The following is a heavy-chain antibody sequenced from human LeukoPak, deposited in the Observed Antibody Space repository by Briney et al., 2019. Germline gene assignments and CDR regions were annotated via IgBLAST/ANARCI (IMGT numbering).Heavy chain of an antibody. CDR1: GGSFSGYY. CDR2: INHSGST. D-gene: IGHD3-10*01. Sequence: SETLSLTCAVYGGSFSGYYWSWIRQPPGKGLEWIGEINHSGSTNYNPSLKSRVTISVDTSKNQFSLKLSSVTAADTAVYYCARVVSRGYKTQMDYWGQGTLATVSS. V-gene: IGHV4-34*01. CDR3: ARVVSRGYKTQMDY. J-gene: IGHJ4*02.